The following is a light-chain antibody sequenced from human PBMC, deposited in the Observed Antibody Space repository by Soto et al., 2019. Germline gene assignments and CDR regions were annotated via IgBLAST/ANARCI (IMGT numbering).Light chain of an antibody. V-gene: IGLV2-23*03. CDR3: CSYAGSSTFDVV. Sequence: QSALTQPASVSGSPGQSITISCTGTSSDVGSYNLVSWYQQDPGKAPKLMIYEGSKRPSGVSNRFSGSKSGNMASLTISGLQAQDEADYYCCSYAGSSTFDVVFGGGTKLTVL. CDR1: SSDVGSYNL. J-gene: IGLJ2*01. CDR2: EGS.